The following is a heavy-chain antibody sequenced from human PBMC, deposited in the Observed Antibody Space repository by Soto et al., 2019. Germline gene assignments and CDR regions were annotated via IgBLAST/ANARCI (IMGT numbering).Heavy chain of an antibody. V-gene: IGHV1-3*05. J-gene: IGHJ4*02. CDR2: INAGNGNT. D-gene: IGHD6-19*01. CDR1: GYTFTGYA. Sequence: QVQLVQSGAEEXKPGASVKVSCKASGYTFTGYAMHWVRQAPGQRLEWMGWINAGNGNTKYSQKFQGRVTITRDTSASTAYMELSSLRSEDTAVYYCARAVAVAPDFDYWGQGTLVTVSS. CDR3: ARAVAVAPDFDY.